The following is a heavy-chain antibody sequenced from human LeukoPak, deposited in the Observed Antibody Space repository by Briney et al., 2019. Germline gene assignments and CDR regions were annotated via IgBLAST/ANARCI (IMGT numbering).Heavy chain of an antibody. CDR1: GFTFSDYY. CDR2: ISGSSNYI. V-gene: IGHV3-11*06. D-gene: IGHD2-15*01. CDR3: ARRVASANDAFDI. J-gene: IGHJ3*02. Sequence: GGSLRLSCAASGFTFSDYYMSWIRQAPGKGLEWVSSISGSSNYIYYADSVKGRFSVSRDNTKNSLYLQMNSLRVEDTALFYCARRVASANDAFDIWGQGTMVTVSS.